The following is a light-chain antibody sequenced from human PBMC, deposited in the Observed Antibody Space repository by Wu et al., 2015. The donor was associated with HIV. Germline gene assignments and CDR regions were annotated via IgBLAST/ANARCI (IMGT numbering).Light chain of an antibody. CDR3: QQYTNWPPLT. CDR2: DAY. J-gene: IGKJ4*01. V-gene: IGKV3-15*01. CDR1: QDISRS. Sequence: EILMTQSPATLSVSPGERATLSCRASQDISRSLAWYQQRPGQAPRLLIYDAYTRATGIPARFTGSGYGTDFTLTISGLRSDDVAVYYCQQYTNWPPLTFGGGTRVEIK.